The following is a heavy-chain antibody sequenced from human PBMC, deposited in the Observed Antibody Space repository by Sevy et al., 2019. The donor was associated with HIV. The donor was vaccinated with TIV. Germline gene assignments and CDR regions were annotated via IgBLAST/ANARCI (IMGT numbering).Heavy chain of an antibody. V-gene: IGHV4-61*01. CDR2: TYYSGST. Sequence: SETLSLTCTVSGGSVSSDNYYWSWIWQPPGKGLEWIGNTYYSGSTNYNPSLKSRVTISVDTSKNQFSLKLSSVTAADTAVYYCARDHSRSYYDSWFDPWGQGTLVTVSS. CDR1: GGSVSSDNYY. CDR3: ARDHSRSYYDSWFDP. J-gene: IGHJ5*02. D-gene: IGHD1-26*01.